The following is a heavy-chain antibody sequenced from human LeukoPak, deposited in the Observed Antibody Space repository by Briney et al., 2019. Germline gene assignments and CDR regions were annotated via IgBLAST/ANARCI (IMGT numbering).Heavy chain of an antibody. CDR3: AVEYNSSPYAFDI. D-gene: IGHD2/OR15-2a*01. Sequence: GGSLRLSCAASGFTFSSYGMHWVRQAPGKGLEWVAVIWYDGSNKYYADSVKGRFTISRDNSKNTLYLQMNSLRVGDTAVYYCAVEYNSSPYAFDIWGQGTKVTVSS. V-gene: IGHV3-33*01. CDR2: IWYDGSNK. J-gene: IGHJ3*02. CDR1: GFTFSSYG.